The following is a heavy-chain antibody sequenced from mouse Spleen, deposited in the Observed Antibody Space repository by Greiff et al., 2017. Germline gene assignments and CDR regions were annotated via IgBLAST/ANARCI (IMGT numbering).Heavy chain of an antibody. CDR1: GYTFTSYD. Sequence: QVQLQQSGPELVKPGASVKLSCKASGYTFTSYDINWVKQRPGQGLEWIGWIYPSDGSPKYNQKFKGKATLTVDTSSSTAYMELHSLTSEDTAVYFCARRNVPYYFGYWGRSTTLTLSS. CDR3: ARRNVPYYFGY. CDR2: IYPSDGSP. J-gene: IGHJ2*01. V-gene: IGHV1-85*01.